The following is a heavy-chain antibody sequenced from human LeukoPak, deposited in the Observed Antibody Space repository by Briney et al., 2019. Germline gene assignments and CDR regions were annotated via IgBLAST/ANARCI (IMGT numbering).Heavy chain of an antibody. D-gene: IGHD5-12*01. CDR3: ARESYIVATITGFDY. J-gene: IGHJ4*02. V-gene: IGHV1-69*05. CDR2: IIPIFGTA. CDR1: GGTFSSYA. Sequence: SVKVSCKASGGTFSSYAISWVRQAPGQGLDWMGRIIPIFGTANYAQKFQGRVTITTDESTSTAYMELSSLRSEDTAVYYCARESYIVATITGFDYWGQGTLVTVSS.